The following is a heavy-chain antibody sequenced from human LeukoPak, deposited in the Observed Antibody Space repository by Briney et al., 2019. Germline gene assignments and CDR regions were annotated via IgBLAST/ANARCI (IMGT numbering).Heavy chain of an antibody. CDR1: GFTFSSYG. V-gene: IGHV3-23*01. CDR2: ISGSGGST. D-gene: IGHD3-10*01. CDR3: AKRNTMVRGGPCFDY. Sequence: GGSLRLSCAASGFTFSSYGMSWVRQAPGKGLGWVSAISGSGGSTYYADSVKGRFTISRDNSKNTLYLQMNSLRAEDTAVYYCAKRNTMVRGGPCFDYWGQGLLVTVSS. J-gene: IGHJ4*02.